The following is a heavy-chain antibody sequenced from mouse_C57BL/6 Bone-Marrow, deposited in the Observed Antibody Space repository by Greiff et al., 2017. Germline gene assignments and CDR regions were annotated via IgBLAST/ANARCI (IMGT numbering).Heavy chain of an antibody. CDR2: INPYNGDT. V-gene: IGHV1-20*01. D-gene: IGHD1-1*01. CDR3: ARDGYYGSSKGCFDV. CDR1: GYSFTGYF. Sequence: VQLQQSGPELVKPGASVKISCKASGYSFTGYFMNWVMQSHGKSLEWIGRINPYNGDTFYNQKFKGKATLTVDKSSSTSHMALRSLTSEDSAVYYCARDGYYGSSKGCFDVWGTGTTVTVSS. J-gene: IGHJ1*03.